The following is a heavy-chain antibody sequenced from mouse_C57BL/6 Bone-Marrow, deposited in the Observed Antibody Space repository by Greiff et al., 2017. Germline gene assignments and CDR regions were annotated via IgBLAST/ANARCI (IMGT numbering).Heavy chain of an antibody. CDR1: GFTFRDAW. V-gene: IGHV6-6*01. CDR2: IRNKANNHAT. Sequence: DVKLVESGGGLVQPGGSTKLSCAASGFTFRDAWLDWVRQSPEKGLEWVAEIRNKANNHATYYAESVKGRFTISRDDSKSSVYLQMNSLRAEDTGIYYCTRSLSQATSFAYWGQGTLVTVSA. J-gene: IGHJ3*01. CDR3: TRSLSQATSFAY. D-gene: IGHD3-2*02.